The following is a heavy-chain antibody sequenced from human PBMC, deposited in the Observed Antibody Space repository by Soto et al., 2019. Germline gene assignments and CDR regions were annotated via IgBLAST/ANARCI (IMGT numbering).Heavy chain of an antibody. V-gene: IGHV4-39*01. CDR3: ARRQSSSWYGL. CDR2: IYYSGST. CDR1: GGSISSSSYY. D-gene: IGHD6-13*01. Sequence: PXXTLSLPFTVSGGSISSSSYYWGSIRQPPGKGLEWIGSIYYSGSTYYNPSLKSRVTISVDTSKNQFSLKLSYVTAADTAVYYCARRQSSSWYGLWGQGTLVTVSS. J-gene: IGHJ4*02.